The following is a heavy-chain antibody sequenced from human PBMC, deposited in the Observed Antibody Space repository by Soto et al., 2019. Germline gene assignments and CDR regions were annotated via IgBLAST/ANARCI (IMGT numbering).Heavy chain of an antibody. J-gene: IGHJ6*04. Sequence: GASVKVSCKASGYSFTGYYMHWVRQAPGQGLEWMGWIIPHSGETNYAQKFQARVTLTRDTSISTAYMQLSGLTSDDTAVYYCAGEADELYNGATEDWGKGTTVTAPS. CDR2: IIPHSGET. D-gene: IGHD1-20*01. CDR3: AGEADELYNGATED. V-gene: IGHV1-2*02. CDR1: GYSFTGYY.